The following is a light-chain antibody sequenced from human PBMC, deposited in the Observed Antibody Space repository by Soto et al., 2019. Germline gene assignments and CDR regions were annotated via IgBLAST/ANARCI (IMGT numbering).Light chain of an antibody. Sequence: DIQLTQAPSFLSASVGDRVTITCRAIQDISRYLACYPQKSGKAHKLLIYAASTLQKGFPSRFSGSVSGTEFTLTLSSLQPDDFATYSCQQLNTYPLFTFSPGTEVDI. CDR1: QDISRY. CDR3: QQLNTYPLFT. CDR2: AAS. J-gene: IGKJ3*01. V-gene: IGKV1-9*01.